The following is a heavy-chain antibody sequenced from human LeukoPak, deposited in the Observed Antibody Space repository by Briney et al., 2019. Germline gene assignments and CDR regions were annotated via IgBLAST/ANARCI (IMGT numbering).Heavy chain of an antibody. CDR1: GYTFTSYD. V-gene: IGHV1-8*03. CDR2: MNPNSGNT. J-gene: IGHJ6*03. Sequence: ASVKVSCKASGYTFTSYDINWVRQATGQGLEWMGWMNPNSGNTGYAQKFQGRVTITRNTSISTAYMELSSLRSEDTAVYYCARGQYSSSWYGDYYYYMDVWGKGTTVTVSS. CDR3: ARGQYSSSWYGDYYYYMDV. D-gene: IGHD6-13*01.